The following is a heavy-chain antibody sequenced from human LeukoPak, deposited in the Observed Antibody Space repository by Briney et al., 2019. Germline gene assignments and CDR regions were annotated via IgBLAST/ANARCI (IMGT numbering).Heavy chain of an antibody. CDR3: ARPSPYCGGDCYFDY. V-gene: IGHV5-51*01. J-gene: IGHJ4*02. D-gene: IGHD2-21*02. CDR1: GYRFSSYW. Sequence: GESLKISCKGSGYRFSSYWIGWVRPMPGKGLEWMGIIYPGDSDTRYSPSFQGQVTISADKSINTAYLQWSSLKASDTAMYYCARPSPYCGGDCYFDYWGQGTLVTVSS. CDR2: IYPGDSDT.